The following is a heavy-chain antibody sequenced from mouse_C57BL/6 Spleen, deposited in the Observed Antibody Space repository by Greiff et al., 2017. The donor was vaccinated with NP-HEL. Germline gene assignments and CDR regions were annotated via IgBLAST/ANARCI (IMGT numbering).Heavy chain of an antibody. CDR3: ARRGTTVEGFAY. J-gene: IGHJ3*01. CDR2: IDPSDSYT. CDR1: GYTFTSYW. Sequence: VQLQQPGAELVRPGTSVKLSCKASGYTFTSYWMHWVKQRPGQGLEWIGVIDPSDSYTNYNQKFKGKATLTVDTSSSTAYMQLSSLTSEDSAVYYCARRGTTVEGFAYWGQGTLVTVSA. D-gene: IGHD1-1*01. V-gene: IGHV1-59*01.